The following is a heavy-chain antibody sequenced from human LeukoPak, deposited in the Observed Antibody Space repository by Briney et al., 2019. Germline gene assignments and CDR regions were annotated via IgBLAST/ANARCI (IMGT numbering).Heavy chain of an antibody. D-gene: IGHD1-1*01. CDR2: IYYSGST. V-gene: IGHV4-59*01. Sequence: SETLSLTCTVSGGSISSYYWSWIRQPPGKGLEWIGYIYYSGSTNYNPSLKSRVTISVDTSKKQFSLKLSSVTAADTAVYYCARGGGTTSGYYYYYGMDVWGQGTTVTVSS. CDR3: ARGGGTTSGYYYYYGMDV. CDR1: GGSISSYY. J-gene: IGHJ6*02.